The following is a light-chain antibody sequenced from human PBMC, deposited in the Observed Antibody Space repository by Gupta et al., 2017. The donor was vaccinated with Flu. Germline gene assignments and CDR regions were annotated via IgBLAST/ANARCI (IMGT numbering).Light chain of an antibody. J-gene: IGKJ2*01. CDR2: WAS. CDR3: QQYYSVPFT. V-gene: IGKV4-1*01. Sequence: DVVMTQSPDSLAVSLGERATINCKSSQKLLYSSDNKNYLAWYQHKAGQSPKLLIYWASTRESGVPDRFSGSGSGTDFTLTISSLQAEDVAIYYCQQYYSVPFTFGQGTKLEI. CDR1: QKLLYSSDNKNY.